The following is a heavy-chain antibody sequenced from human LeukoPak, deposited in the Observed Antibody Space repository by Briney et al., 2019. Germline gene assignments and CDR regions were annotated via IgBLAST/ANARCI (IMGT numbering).Heavy chain of an antibody. CDR1: GFTFSRYW. J-gene: IGHJ3*02. D-gene: IGHD3-3*01. V-gene: IGHV3-7*01. Sequence: GGSLRLSCVASGFTFSRYWMSWVRQAPGKGPEWMANINSDGSDKYYVDSVKGRFSTSRDNAGNSMYLQMRSLSPDDTAMYYCARDVRSGSQYDPFDMWGQGTMVTVS. CDR2: INSDGSDK. CDR3: ARDVRSGSQYDPFDM.